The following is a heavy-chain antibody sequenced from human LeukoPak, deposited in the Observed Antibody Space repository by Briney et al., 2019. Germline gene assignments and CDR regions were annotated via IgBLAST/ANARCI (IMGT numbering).Heavy chain of an antibody. D-gene: IGHD6-19*01. CDR1: GGTFSSYA. CDR2: IIPIFGTA. CDR3: ARFGLGKHIEVAGIPFDI. Sequence: GASVKVSCKASGGTFSSYAISWVRQAPGQGLEWMGGIIPIFGTANYAQKFQGRVTITADESTSTAYMELSSLRSDDTAVYYCARFGLGKHIEVAGIPFDIWGQGTMVTVSS. V-gene: IGHV1-69*13. J-gene: IGHJ3*02.